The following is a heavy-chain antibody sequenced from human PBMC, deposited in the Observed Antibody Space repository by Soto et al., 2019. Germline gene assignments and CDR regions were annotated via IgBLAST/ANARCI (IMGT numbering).Heavy chain of an antibody. V-gene: IGHV4-34*01. Sequence: SETLSLTCAVYGGSFSGYYWSWIRQPPGKGLEWIGEINHSGSTNYNPSLKSRVTISVDTSKNQFSLKLSSVTAADTAVYYCARGLIRRLGPIPFDYWGQGTLVTVSS. D-gene: IGHD3-10*01. CDR3: ARGLIRRLGPIPFDY. J-gene: IGHJ4*02. CDR1: GGSFSGYY. CDR2: INHSGST.